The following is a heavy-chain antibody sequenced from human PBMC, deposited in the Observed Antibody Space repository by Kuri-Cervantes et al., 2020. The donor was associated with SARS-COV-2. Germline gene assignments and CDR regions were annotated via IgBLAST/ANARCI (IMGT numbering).Heavy chain of an antibody. CDR3: ARVPYYYDGSGFFYFDY. D-gene: IGHD3-22*01. CDR1: EFTFRNYA. J-gene: IGHJ4*02. CDR2: ISYDGTNK. Sequence: LSLTCAASEFTFRNYAMHWVRQAPGKGPEWVAVISYDGTNKYYADFVKGRFTISRDNSNNTLYLQMNSLRVEDTAAYYCARVPYYYDGSGFFYFDYWGQGTLVTVSS. V-gene: IGHV3-30-3*01.